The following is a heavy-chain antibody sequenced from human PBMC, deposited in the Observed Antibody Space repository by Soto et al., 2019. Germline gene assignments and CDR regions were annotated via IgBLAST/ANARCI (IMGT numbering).Heavy chain of an antibody. V-gene: IGHV1-2*02. CDR1: GDTFSGYY. Sequence: ASVKVSCKASGDTFSGYYMHWVRQAPGQGLEWLGWTNPDSGGTDYERKFQGRVTMTRDTSIRTAYMEMSSLRSDDTAVYYCVTGYSSRWYWFDPWGQGTLVTVSS. J-gene: IGHJ5*02. CDR2: TNPDSGGT. D-gene: IGHD6-19*01. CDR3: VTGYSSRWYWFDP.